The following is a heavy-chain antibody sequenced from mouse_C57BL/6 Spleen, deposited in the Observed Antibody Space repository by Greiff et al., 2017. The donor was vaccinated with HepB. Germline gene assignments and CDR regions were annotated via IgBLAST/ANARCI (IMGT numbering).Heavy chain of an antibody. J-gene: IGHJ1*03. Sequence: QVQLKQPGAELVRPGSSVKLSCKASGYTFTSYWMHWVKQRPIQGLEWIGNIDPSDSETHYNQKFKDKATLTVDKSSSTAYMQLSSLTSEDSAVYYCARSRSPTVVATGYFDVWGTGTTVTVSS. D-gene: IGHD1-1*01. CDR1: GYTFTSYW. CDR3: ARSRSPTVVATGYFDV. CDR2: IDPSDSET. V-gene: IGHV1-52*01.